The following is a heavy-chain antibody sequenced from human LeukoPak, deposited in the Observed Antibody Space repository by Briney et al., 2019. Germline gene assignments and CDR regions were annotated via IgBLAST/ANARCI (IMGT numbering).Heavy chain of an antibody. CDR1: GGSIRGHF. CDR3: ARDSLWFDP. V-gene: IGHV4-59*11. J-gene: IGHJ5*02. Sequence: PSETLSLTCTVSGGSIRGHFWSWIRQPPGKGLEWIGYIHYSGSANYNPSLKSRLTISVDTSKRQFSLKLSSVTAADTAVYYCARDSLWFDPWGQGTLVTVSS. CDR2: IHYSGSA.